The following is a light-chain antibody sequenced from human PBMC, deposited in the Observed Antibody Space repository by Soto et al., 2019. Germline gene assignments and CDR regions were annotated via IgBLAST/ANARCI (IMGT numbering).Light chain of an antibody. J-gene: IGKJ3*01. CDR1: QSVTSTY. CDR3: QQYGGSPQFT. CDR2: GAS. Sequence: EIVLTQSPGTLSLSPGESATLSCRASQSVTSTYLAWYQQKPGQAPRLLIYGASSRATGVPDRISGSGSGTAFTLTISSLEPEDFGVYFCQQYGGSPQFTFGPGTRVEI. V-gene: IGKV3-20*01.